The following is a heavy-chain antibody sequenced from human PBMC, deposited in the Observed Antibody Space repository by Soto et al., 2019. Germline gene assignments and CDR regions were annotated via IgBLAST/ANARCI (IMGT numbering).Heavy chain of an antibody. CDR3: TKGSFLRGEEIY. CDR2: MGPSGTTT. CDR1: GYTFSNHA. J-gene: IGHJ4*02. V-gene: IGHV3-23*01. D-gene: IGHD3-3*01. Sequence: EVQLLESGGGLVQPGGSLILSCAASGYTFSNHAMSWFRQAPGKGLEWVSAMGPSGTTTYYADSVEGRFTISRDTSRNTLYLQMNSLRAEDTVLYYCTKGSFLRGEEIYWGQGALVTVSS.